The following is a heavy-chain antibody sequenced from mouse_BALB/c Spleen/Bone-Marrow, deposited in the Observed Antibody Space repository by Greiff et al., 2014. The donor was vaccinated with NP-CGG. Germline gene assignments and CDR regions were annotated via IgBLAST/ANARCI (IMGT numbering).Heavy chain of an antibody. CDR2: IYPSDNYT. J-gene: IGHJ2*01. CDR3: TRTYEYFDY. Sequence: QVQLKESGAELVRPGASVKLSCEASGYTFTSYWINWVKQRPGQGLEWIGNIYPSDNYTNYNQKFKDKATLTVDKSSSTAYMQLSSPTSEDSAVYYCTRTYEYFDYWGQGTTLTVSS. D-gene: IGHD2-3*01. V-gene: IGHV1-69*02. CDR1: GYTFTSYW.